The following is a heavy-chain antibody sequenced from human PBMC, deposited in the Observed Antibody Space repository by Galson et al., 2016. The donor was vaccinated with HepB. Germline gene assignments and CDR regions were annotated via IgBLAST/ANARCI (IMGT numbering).Heavy chain of an antibody. CDR1: GFSFSTYN. CDR2: ISRSSGTI. V-gene: IGHV3-48*01. CDR3: ARDGTWNWVFYC. J-gene: IGHJ4*01. D-gene: IGHD1-7*01. Sequence: SLRLSCAASGFSFSTYNMNWVRQAPGKGLEWVSYISRSSGTIHYADSVKGRFTISRDNAKNSLYLQMDRLRAEDTAVYYCARDGTWNWVFYCWGQGTLVTVSS.